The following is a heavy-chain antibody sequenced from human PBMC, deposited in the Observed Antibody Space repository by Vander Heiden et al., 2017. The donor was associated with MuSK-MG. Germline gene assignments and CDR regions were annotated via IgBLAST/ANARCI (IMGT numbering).Heavy chain of an antibody. Sequence: EVQLVESGGGLVKPGGSLRLSCAASGFTFSSYSMNRVRRAPEQGLEWVTSISRSSSYIDYADPVKGRFTISRDNAKNALYLQMNSLSAEETAVYYCARGARGTIDYWGQGTLVTVSS. CDR1: GFTFSSYS. CDR3: ARGARGTIDY. J-gene: IGHJ4*02. CDR2: ISRSSSYI. D-gene: IGHD3-16*01. V-gene: IGHV3-21*01.